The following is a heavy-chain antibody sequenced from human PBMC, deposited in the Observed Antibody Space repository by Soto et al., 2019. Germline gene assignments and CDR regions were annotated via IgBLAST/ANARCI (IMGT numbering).Heavy chain of an antibody. V-gene: IGHV4-59*01. Sequence: PSETLSLTCAVSGGSINTYYWSWVRQPPGKGLEWIGNIHHSGSTNYNPSLNSRVTISIDTSKNKLSLWLNSVTAADTAIYYCARGYNSGWSIHPYYIDFWGPGTLVTVSS. D-gene: IGHD6-19*01. CDR1: GGSINTYY. J-gene: IGHJ4*02. CDR3: ARGYNSGWSIHPYYIDF. CDR2: IHHSGST.